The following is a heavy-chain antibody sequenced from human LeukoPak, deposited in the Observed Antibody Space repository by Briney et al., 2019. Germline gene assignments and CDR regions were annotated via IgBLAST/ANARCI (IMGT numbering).Heavy chain of an antibody. CDR1: GFTFNTYG. Sequence: PGGSLRLSCAASGFTFNTYGLHWVRQAPGKGLEWVAFIRYDGSNKFYADSVKGRFTISRDNSKNTLYLYMNSLRTEDTAVYYCARFSQYYYDTTDYDFDYWGQGTLVTVSS. V-gene: IGHV3-30*02. J-gene: IGHJ4*02. CDR2: IRYDGSNK. D-gene: IGHD3-22*01. CDR3: ARFSQYYYDTTDYDFDY.